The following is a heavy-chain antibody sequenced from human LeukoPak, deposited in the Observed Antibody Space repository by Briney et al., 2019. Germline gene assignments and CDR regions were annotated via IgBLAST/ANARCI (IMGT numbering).Heavy chain of an antibody. CDR2: ISGSGGST. V-gene: IGHV3-23*01. D-gene: IGHD3-10*01. CDR1: GFTFSSYA. Sequence: LPGGSLRLSCAASGFTFSSYAMSWVRQAPGKGLEWVSAISGSGGSTYYADSVKGRFTISRDNSKNTLYLHMNSLRAEDTAVYYCARDPYNSGSSYFDYWGQGTLVTASS. J-gene: IGHJ4*02. CDR3: ARDPYNSGSSYFDY.